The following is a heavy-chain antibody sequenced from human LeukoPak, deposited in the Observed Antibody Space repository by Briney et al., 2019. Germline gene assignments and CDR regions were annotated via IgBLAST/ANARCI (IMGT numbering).Heavy chain of an antibody. CDR1: GGSISSGSYY. CDR3: ASMPSGWKGHFDY. D-gene: IGHD3-10*01. Sequence: PSETLSLTCTVSGGSISSGSYYWSWIRQPAGKGLEWIGRIYTSGGTIYNPSLKSRVTISLDTSKNQFSLKLSSVTAADTAVYYCASMPSGWKGHFDYWGQGTLVTVSS. V-gene: IGHV4-61*02. J-gene: IGHJ4*02. CDR2: IYTSGGT.